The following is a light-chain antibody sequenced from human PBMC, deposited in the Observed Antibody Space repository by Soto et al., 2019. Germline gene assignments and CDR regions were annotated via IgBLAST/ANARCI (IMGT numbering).Light chain of an antibody. CDR3: QKYNSAPWT. J-gene: IGKJ1*01. CDR2: AAS. V-gene: IGKV1-27*01. CDR1: QGISNN. Sequence: DIQMTQSPSSLSASVGDRVTITCRASQGISNNLSWYQHRPGKVPNLLIYAASTLRSGVPSRFSGSGSGTDFTLTISNLQPEDVATDYCQKYNSAPWTFGQGNKVEIK.